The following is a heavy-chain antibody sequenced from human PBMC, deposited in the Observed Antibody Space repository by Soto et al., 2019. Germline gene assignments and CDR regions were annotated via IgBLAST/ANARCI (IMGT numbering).Heavy chain of an antibody. CDR2: ISYDGSNK. CDR1: GFTFSSYG. J-gene: IGHJ6*02. D-gene: IGHD6-6*01. V-gene: IGHV3-30*18. CDR3: AKDSGAARPDGGYYYYYGMDV. Sequence: QVQLVESGGGVVQPGRSLRLSCAASGFTFSSYGMHWVRQAPGKGLEWVAVISYDGSNKYYADSVKGRFTISRDNSKNTLYLQMNSLRAEDTAVYYCAKDSGAARPDGGYYYYYGMDVWGQGTTVTVSS.